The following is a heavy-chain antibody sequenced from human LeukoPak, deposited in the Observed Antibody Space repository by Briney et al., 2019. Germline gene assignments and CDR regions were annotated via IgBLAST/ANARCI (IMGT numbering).Heavy chain of an antibody. CDR3: ARTPGGGTGTTMNWFDP. D-gene: IGHD1-7*01. CDR1: GGSISSGSYY. CDR2: IYTSGST. V-gene: IGHV4-61*02. Sequence: SETLSLTCTVSGGSISSGSYYWSWIRQPAGKGLEWIGRIYTSGSTNYHPSLKSRVTISVDTSKNQFSLKLSSVTAADTAVYYCARTPGGGTGTTMNWFDPWGQGTLVTVSS. J-gene: IGHJ5*02.